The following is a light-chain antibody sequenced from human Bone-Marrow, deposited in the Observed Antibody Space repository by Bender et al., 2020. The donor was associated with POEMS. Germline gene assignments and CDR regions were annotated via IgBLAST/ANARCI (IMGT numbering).Light chain of an antibody. CDR2: NNE. J-gene: IGLJ3*02. V-gene: IGLV1-40*01. CDR3: QSYDISLSGWV. Sequence: QSVLTQPPSVSGAPGQTVTISCTGTSSNMGAGYGVNWHQQLPATAPKLLIYNNENRPSGVPDRISGSKSGTSASLAITGLQAEDEADYYCQSYDISLSGWVFGGGTKLTAL. CDR1: SSNMGAGYG.